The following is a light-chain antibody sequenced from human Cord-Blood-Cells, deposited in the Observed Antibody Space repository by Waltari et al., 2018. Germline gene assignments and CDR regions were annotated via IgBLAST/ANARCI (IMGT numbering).Light chain of an antibody. CDR3: KSADSSGTYYV. CDR2: KDS. J-gene: IGLJ1*01. V-gene: IGLV3-25*03. Sequence: SYELTQPPSVSVSPGQTARITCSGDALPKQYAYWYQQKPGQAPVLVIYKDSERPSGIPERISGSSSGTTVTLTISGVQAEDEADYYCKSADSSGTYYVFGTGTKVTVL. CDR1: ALPKQY.